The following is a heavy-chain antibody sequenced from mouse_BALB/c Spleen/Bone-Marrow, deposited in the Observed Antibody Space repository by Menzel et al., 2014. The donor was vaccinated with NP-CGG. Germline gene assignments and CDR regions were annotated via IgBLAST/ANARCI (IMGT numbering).Heavy chain of an antibody. CDR1: GYTFTTYW. CDR3: AREGIYYGNTWFAY. CDR2: INPSTGYT. D-gene: IGHD2-1*01. V-gene: IGHV1-7*01. J-gene: IGHJ3*01. Sequence: QVQLQQPGAELAKPGASVKMSCKTSGYTFTTYWIHWVKQRPGQSLEWIGYINPSTGYTEYNQKFKDKATLTADKSSSTAYMQLSSLTSEEFAVYYCAREGIYYGNTWFAYWGQGTLVTVSA.